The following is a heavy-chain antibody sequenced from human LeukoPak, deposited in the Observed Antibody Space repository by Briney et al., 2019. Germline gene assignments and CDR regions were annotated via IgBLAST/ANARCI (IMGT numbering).Heavy chain of an antibody. CDR1: GFTFSCYW. Sequence: PGRSLRLSCVASGFTFSCYWSHWVRQARGKGRVWVSIIKSDGTFATYADSVKGRFTISRDNAKNTLYLQMKSLKTEDTAVYECAKDMRLQYFFYWGEGTLVTVSS. J-gene: IGHJ4*02. CDR3: AKDMRLQYFFY. CDR2: IKSDGTFA. V-gene: IGHV3-74*01. D-gene: IGHD2-21*02.